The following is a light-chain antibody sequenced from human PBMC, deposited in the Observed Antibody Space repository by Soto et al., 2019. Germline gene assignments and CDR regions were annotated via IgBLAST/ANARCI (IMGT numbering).Light chain of an antibody. CDR3: HQGFSTPQT. CDR2: STS. Sequence: DIQMTQSPSSLSASVGDRVTISCRASRTIASYLNWYQQKPGTAPALLIYSTSNLRSGVPSRFSGIGSGTDFTLTISSLQPEDFATYYCHQGFSTPQTFGQGTKLEIK. V-gene: IGKV1-39*01. J-gene: IGKJ2*01. CDR1: RTIASY.